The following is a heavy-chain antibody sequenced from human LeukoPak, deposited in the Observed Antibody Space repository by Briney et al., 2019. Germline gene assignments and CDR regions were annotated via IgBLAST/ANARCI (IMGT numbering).Heavy chain of an antibody. J-gene: IGHJ4*02. CDR3: ARDPSGNLGTY. CDR2: IIPILGIA. D-gene: IGHD7-27*01. CDR1: GGTFSSFA. Sequence: SVKVSCKASGGTFSSFAVSWVRQAPGQGLEWMGRIIPILGIANYAQKFQGRVTITADKSTSTAYMELRSLRSEDTAVYYCARDPSGNLGTYWGQGTLVTVSS. V-gene: IGHV1-69*04.